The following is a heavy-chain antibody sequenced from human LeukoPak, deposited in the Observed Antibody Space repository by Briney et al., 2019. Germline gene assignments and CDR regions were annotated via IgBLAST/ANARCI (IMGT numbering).Heavy chain of an antibody. D-gene: IGHD3-10*01. CDR3: ARRRSPPGYYGSGTQKNPYYMDV. Sequence: PGRSLRLSCAASGLTFSSYAMHWVRQAPGKGLEWVALISYDGSNKYYADSVKGRFTISRDNSKNTLYLQMNSLRAEDTAVYYCARRRSPPGYYGSGTQKNPYYMDVWGKGTTVTISS. V-gene: IGHV3-30*04. CDR2: ISYDGSNK. J-gene: IGHJ6*03. CDR1: GLTFSSYA.